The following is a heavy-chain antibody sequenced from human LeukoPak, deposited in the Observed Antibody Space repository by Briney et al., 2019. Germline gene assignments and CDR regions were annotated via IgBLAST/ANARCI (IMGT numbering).Heavy chain of an antibody. CDR1: GFTFSSYA. Sequence: PGGSLRLSCAASGFTFSSYAMSWVRQAPGKGLEWVSAISGSGGSTYYAYSVKGRFTISRDNSKNTLYLQMNSLRAEDTAVYYCAKDYCRSTSCVSSPRGDVWGQGTTVTVSS. J-gene: IGHJ6*02. CDR3: AKDYCRSTSCVSSPRGDV. V-gene: IGHV3-23*01. D-gene: IGHD2-2*01. CDR2: ISGSGGST.